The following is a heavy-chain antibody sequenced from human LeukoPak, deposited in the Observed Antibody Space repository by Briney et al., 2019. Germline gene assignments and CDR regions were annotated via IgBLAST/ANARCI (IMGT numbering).Heavy chain of an antibody. Sequence: GGSLRLSCAASRSAFSSTWMTWVRQAPGKGLEWVANINQDGSQKYYVDSVKGRFTISRDNAKNSLYLQMNSLRAEDTAVYYCARDVAFGACDIWGQGTMVTVSS. CDR1: RSAFSSTW. CDR3: ARDVAFGACDI. CDR2: INQDGSQK. J-gene: IGHJ3*02. V-gene: IGHV3-7*04. D-gene: IGHD3-3*01.